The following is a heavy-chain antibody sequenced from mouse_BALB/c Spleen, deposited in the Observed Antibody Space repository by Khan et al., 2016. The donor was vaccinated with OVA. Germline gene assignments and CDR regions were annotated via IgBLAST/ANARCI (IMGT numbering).Heavy chain of an antibody. CDR3: ERDAGRY. CDR1: GYTFPEYT. V-gene: IGHV1-18*01. Sequence: EVQLQQSGPELVKPGASVKISCRTSGYTFPEYTVHWVKQSLGKSLDWIGVINPKNGGTAYNPKFQGKATLTVDKSSSTAYMEFSSLTSEDSAIYYCERDAGRYWGQGTSVTVAS. J-gene: IGHJ4*01. CDR2: INPKNGGT. D-gene: IGHD3-3*01.